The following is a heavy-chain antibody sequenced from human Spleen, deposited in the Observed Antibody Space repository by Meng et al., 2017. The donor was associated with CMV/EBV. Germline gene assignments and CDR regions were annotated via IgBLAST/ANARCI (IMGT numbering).Heavy chain of an antibody. V-gene: IGHV4-59*01. Sequence: SETLSLTCTVSGGSISGYYWSWIRQPPGKGLEWMGWIYYSGSTNYNPSLKSRITTSLDTSKNQISLNLSSVTAADTAVYFCAREGRGYSAYDPLEYWGQGTLVTVSS. CDR2: IYYSGST. D-gene: IGHD5-12*01. CDR1: GGSISGYY. CDR3: AREGRGYSAYDPLEY. J-gene: IGHJ4*02.